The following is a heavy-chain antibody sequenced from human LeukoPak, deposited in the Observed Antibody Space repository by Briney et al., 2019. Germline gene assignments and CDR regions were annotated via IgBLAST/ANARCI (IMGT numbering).Heavy chain of an antibody. V-gene: IGHV1-69*05. CDR3: ARQWVKTLPYYYYMDV. CDR2: IIPILGTA. J-gene: IGHJ6*03. CDR1: GGTFSSYA. D-gene: IGHD6-19*01. Sequence: SVKVSCKASGGTFSSYAISWVRQAPGQGLEWMGGIIPILGTANYAQKFQGRVTITTDESTSTAYMELSSLRSEDTAVYYCARQWVKTLPYYYYMDVWGKGTTVTVSS.